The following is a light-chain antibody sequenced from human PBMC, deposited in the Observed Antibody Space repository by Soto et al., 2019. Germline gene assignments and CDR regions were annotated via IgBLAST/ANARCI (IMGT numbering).Light chain of an antibody. J-gene: IGKJ4*02. CDR2: AAS. Sequence: QSSLSPSFLSASIGDRVTITCRASQCISSYLAWYQQKPGKAPKLLIYAASTLQSGVPSWCSGSGSGSKITLAIGSLQPEDFATYYGQQLNSYPLTFGGGTKVDIK. V-gene: IGKV1-9*01. CDR3: QQLNSYPLT. CDR1: QCISSY.